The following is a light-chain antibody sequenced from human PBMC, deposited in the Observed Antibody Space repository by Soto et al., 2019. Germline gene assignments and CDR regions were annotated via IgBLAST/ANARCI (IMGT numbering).Light chain of an antibody. CDR3: SSYTSRSTLV. V-gene: IGLV2-14*01. J-gene: IGLJ2*01. Sequence: QSALTQPPSASGSPGQSVTISCIGTSSDVGGYNYVSWYQQHPGKAPKLMIYEVTNRPSGVSNRFSGSKSGNTASLTISGLQAEDEADYYCSSYTSRSTLVIGGGTKLTVL. CDR1: SSDVGGYNY. CDR2: EVT.